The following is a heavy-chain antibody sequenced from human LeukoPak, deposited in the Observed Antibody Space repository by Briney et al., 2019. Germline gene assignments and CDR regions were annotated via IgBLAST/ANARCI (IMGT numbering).Heavy chain of an antibody. CDR3: ARDRGRKMATNDY. J-gene: IGHJ4*02. Sequence: GGSLRLSCAASGFTFSSYSMNWVRQAPGKELEWVSSISSSSSYIYYADSVKGRFTISRDNAKNSLYLQMNSLRAEDTAVYYCARDRGRKMATNDYWGQGTLVTVSS. V-gene: IGHV3-21*01. CDR1: GFTFSSYS. CDR2: ISSSSSYI. D-gene: IGHD5-24*01.